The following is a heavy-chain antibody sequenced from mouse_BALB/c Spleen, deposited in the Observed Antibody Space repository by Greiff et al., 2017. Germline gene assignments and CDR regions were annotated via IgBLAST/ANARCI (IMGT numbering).Heavy chain of an antibody. J-gene: IGHJ3*01. Sequence: QVQLQQSGAELVRPGSSVKISCKASGYAFSSYWMNWVKQRPGQGLEWIGQIYPGDGDTNYNGKFKGKATLTADKSSSTAYMQLSSLTSEDSAVYFCARKAGFVFAYWGQGTLVTVSA. CDR1: GYAFSSYW. CDR3: ARKAGFVFAY. CDR2: IYPGDGDT. V-gene: IGHV1-80*01.